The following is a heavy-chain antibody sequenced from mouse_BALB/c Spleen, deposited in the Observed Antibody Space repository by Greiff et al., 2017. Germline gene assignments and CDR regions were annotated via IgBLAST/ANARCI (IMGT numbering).Heavy chain of an antibody. CDR3: ARSGDYGSLDY. D-gene: IGHD1-1*01. Sequence: EVKLQESGPGLVKPSQSLSLTCTVTGYSITSDYAWNWIRQFPGNKLEWMGYISYSGSTSYNPSLKSRISITRDTSKNQFFLQLNSVTTEDTATYYCARSGDYGSLDYWGQGTTLTVSS. CDR2: ISYSGST. CDR1: GYSITSDYA. V-gene: IGHV3-2*02. J-gene: IGHJ2*01.